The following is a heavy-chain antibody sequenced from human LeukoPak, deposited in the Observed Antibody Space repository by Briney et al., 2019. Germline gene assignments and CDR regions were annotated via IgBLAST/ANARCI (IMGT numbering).Heavy chain of an antibody. CDR2: ISSSSSTI. CDR1: GFTFSNYN. D-gene: IGHD5-18*01. CDR3: AKEARSYGYYFDY. Sequence: GGSLRLSCAASGFTFSNYNMNWVRQAPGKGLEWVSYISSSSSTIHYAESVKGRFTISRDNARNSLYLQMNSLRAEDTAVYYCAKEARSYGYYFDYWGQGTLVTVSS. J-gene: IGHJ4*02. V-gene: IGHV3-48*01.